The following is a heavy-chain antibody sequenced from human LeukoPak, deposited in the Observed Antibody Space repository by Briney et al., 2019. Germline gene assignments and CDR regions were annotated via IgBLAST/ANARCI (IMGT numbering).Heavy chain of an antibody. CDR3: ARDNDEAYYYYYGMDV. J-gene: IGHJ6*02. CDR1: GFTFSSYG. CDR2: ISYNGSNK. Sequence: PGGSLRLSCAASGFTFSSYGMHWGRQSPGKGLEWVAVISYNGSNKFYADSVKGRFNIPRDNSKNTLYLQMNSLRAEDTAVYYCARDNDEAYYYYYGMDVWGQGTTVTVSS. V-gene: IGHV3-30*03. D-gene: IGHD2-8*01.